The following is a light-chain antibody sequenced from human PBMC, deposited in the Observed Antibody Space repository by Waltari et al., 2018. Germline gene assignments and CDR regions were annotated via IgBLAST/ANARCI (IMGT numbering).Light chain of an antibody. CDR2: AAS. V-gene: IGKV1-6*01. Sequence: ALQMTQSPSSLSASVADRVTITCRASQGIRNDLGWYQQKPGKAPKLLIYAASSLQSGVPSRFSGSGSGTDFTLTISSLQPEDFATYYCLQDYNYPYTFGQGTKLEIK. J-gene: IGKJ2*01. CDR1: QGIRND. CDR3: LQDYNYPYT.